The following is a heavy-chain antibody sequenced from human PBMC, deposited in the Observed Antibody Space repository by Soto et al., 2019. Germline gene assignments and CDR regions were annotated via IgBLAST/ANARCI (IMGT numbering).Heavy chain of an antibody. V-gene: IGHV4-34*01. CDR3: ASQRPTVTTFDY. J-gene: IGHJ4*02. CDR2: INHSGST. CDR1: GGSFNGYY. Sequence: QVQLRQWGAGLVKPSETLSLTCAVYGGSFNGYYWNWIRQPPGKGLEWIGEINHSGSTNYNPSLKMRVSISVDTSKNQFSLRLSSVTAAATAVYYCASQRPTVTTFDYWGQGTMVTVSS. D-gene: IGHD4-17*01.